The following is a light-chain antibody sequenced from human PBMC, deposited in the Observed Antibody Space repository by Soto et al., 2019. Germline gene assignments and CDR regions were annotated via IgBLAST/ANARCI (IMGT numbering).Light chain of an antibody. J-gene: IGLJ2*01. CDR3: SSYTSTSTVL. V-gene: IGLV2-14*01. CDR1: SSDIGAYNY. CDR2: EVS. Sequence: QSALTQPASVSGSPGQSITISCTGTSSDIGAYNYVSWYQHHPGKAPKFMMYEVSYRPSGVSNRLSGSKSGNTASLTISGLQAEDEADYYCSSYTSTSTVLFGGGTKLTVL.